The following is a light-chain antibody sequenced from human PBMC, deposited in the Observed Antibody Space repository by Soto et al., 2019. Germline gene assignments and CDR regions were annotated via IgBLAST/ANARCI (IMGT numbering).Light chain of an antibody. V-gene: IGLV2-14*01. Sequence: QSALTQPASVSGSPGQSITISCTGTSSDVGGYNYVSWYQQHPGNAPKLMIYEVNNRPSGVSNRFSGSKSGNTASLTISGLQAEDEADYYCSSYTTITTLGVFGTGTKVTVL. J-gene: IGLJ1*01. CDR2: EVN. CDR3: SSYTTITTLGV. CDR1: SSDVGGYNY.